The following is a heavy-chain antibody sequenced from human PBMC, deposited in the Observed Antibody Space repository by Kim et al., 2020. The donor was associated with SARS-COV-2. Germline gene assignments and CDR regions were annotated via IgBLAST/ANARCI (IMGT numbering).Heavy chain of an antibody. V-gene: IGHV3-33*01. CDR2: IWYDGSNK. D-gene: IGHD1-1*01. CDR1: GFTFSSYG. Sequence: GGSLRLSCAASGFTFSSYGMHWVRQAPGKGLEWLAVIWYDGSNKYYADSVKGRFTISRDNSKNTLYLQMNSLRAEDTAVYYCTRVPGTTLAFWAAYDIWG. CDR3: TRVPGTTLAFWAAYDI. J-gene: IGHJ3*02.